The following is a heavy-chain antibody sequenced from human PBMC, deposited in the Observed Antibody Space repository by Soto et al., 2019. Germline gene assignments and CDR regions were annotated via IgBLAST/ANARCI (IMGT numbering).Heavy chain of an antibody. CDR3: AKDALGDYFYYGMDA. Sequence: SGGSLRLSCSVSGFTFTNYAMNWVRQAPGKGLEWVSSISDSGGRTYYADSVKGRFTISRDNSKNTLYLQMNSLRAEDTAIYYCAKDALGDYFYYGMDAWGQGTTVTVSS. CDR2: ISDSGGRT. CDR1: GFTFTNYA. V-gene: IGHV3-23*01. J-gene: IGHJ6*02.